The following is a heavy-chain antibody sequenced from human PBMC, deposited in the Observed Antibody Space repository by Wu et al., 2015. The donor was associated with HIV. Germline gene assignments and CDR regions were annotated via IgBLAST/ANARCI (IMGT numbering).Heavy chain of an antibody. Sequence: QVQLVQSGPEVKRPGSSVRVSCRTSGGTFNRFTINWVRQAPGQGVEWVGGIIPLSGTINYAQKFQTRVTITADESTATAYMEVNSLTHEDTAMYYCARRPGQRRDYFDWFTYYYGMDVWGQGTTVHRLL. V-gene: IGHV1-69*12. CDR3: ARRPGQRRDYFDWFTYYYGMDV. J-gene: IGHJ6*02. D-gene: IGHD3-9*01. CDR2: IIPLSGTI. CDR1: GGTFNRFT.